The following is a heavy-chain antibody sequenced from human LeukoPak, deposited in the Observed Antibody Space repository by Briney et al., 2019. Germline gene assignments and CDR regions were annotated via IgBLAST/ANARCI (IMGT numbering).Heavy chain of an antibody. Sequence: ASVKVSCKASGYTFTSYDINWVRQATGQGLEWMGWMNPNSGNTGYAQKFQGRVTMTRNTSISTAYMELSRLRSDDTAVYYCARDGGKVATIPAYGMDVWGQGTTVSVSS. D-gene: IGHD5-12*01. CDR1: GYTFTSYD. CDR2: MNPNSGNT. V-gene: IGHV1-8*01. CDR3: ARDGGKVATIPAYGMDV. J-gene: IGHJ6*02.